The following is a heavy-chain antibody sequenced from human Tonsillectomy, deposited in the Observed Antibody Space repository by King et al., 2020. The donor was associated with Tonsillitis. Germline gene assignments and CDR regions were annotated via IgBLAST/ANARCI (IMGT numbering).Heavy chain of an antibody. D-gene: IGHD3-9*01. J-gene: IGHJ4*02. V-gene: IGHV1-46*01. CDR2: INPSGGST. CDR1: GYTFTSYY. Sequence: VQLVESGAEVKKPGASVKVSCKASGYTFTSYYMHWVRQAPGQGLEWMGIINPSGGSTSYAQKFQGRVTMTRDTSTSTVYMELSSLRSEDTAVYYCARDLSGPGDIFPYYFDYWGQGTLVTVSS. CDR3: ARDLSGPGDIFPYYFDY.